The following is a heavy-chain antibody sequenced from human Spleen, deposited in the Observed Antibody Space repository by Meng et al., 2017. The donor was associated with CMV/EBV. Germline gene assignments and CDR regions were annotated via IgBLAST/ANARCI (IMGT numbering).Heavy chain of an antibody. CDR2: VNAYNGDT. J-gene: IGHJ4*02. Sequence: YIFSSFGLSWVRQAPGQGLEWMGWVNAYNGDTRYAQMVQGRVTMTADTATSTVYMELRGLRSDDTAVYYCASGYCSSGSCYPYYFDYWGQGTLVTVSS. D-gene: IGHD2-15*01. CDR3: ASGYCSSGSCYPYYFDY. V-gene: IGHV1-18*01. CDR1: YIFSSFG.